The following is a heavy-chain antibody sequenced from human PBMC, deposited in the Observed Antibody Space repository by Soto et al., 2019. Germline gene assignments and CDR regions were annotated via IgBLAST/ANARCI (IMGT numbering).Heavy chain of an antibody. Sequence: EVQLLESGGGLVQPGGSLRLSCAASGFTFSSYAMSWVRQAPGKGLEWVSAVGTGGTAYYADSVKGRFTISRDNSKNTIYLQMNSLRAEDTAVYYCVPHIPAAGTRYFQHWGQGTLVTVSS. CDR1: GFTFSSYA. CDR2: VGTGGTA. J-gene: IGHJ1*01. V-gene: IGHV3-23*01. CDR3: VPHIPAAGTRYFQH. D-gene: IGHD6-13*01.